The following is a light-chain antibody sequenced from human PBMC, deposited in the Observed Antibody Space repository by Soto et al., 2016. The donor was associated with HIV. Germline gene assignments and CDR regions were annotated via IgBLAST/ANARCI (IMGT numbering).Light chain of an antibody. J-gene: IGKJ2*01. Sequence: DIQMTQSPSTLSASVGDRVTITCRASQSISSWLAWYQQKPGKAPKVLIYEASSLKTGVPSRFSGSGSGTEFTLTISSLQPDDFATYYCQQYNSYPYTFGQGTKLEIK. V-gene: IGKV1-5*03. CDR2: EAS. CDR1: QSISSW. CDR3: QQYNSYPYT.